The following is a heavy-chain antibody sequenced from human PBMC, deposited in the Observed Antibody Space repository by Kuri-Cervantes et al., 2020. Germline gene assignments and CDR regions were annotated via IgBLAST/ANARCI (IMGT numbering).Heavy chain of an antibody. J-gene: IGHJ4*01. CDR2: MNPNSGNT. D-gene: IGHD5-12*01. CDR3: ARIWEGRRVATIWKWSPVYMGY. CDR1: GYTFTSYD. Sequence: ASVKVSCKASGYTFTSYDINWVRQATGQGLEWMGWMNPNSGNTGYAQKFQGRVTMTRNTSISTAYMELSSLRSEDTAVYYCARIWEGRRVATIWKWSPVYMGYWGHGTLVTVSS. V-gene: IGHV1-8*01.